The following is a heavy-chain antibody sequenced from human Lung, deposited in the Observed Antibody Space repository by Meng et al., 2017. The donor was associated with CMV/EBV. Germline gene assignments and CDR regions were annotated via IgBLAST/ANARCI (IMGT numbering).Heavy chain of an antibody. CDR1: GFTFSDYS. J-gene: IGHJ6*02. CDR2: ISSSTYI. CDR3: ARDLYSGSYFGTGYYYGMNV. Sequence: GESLKISCAASGFTFSDYSMNWVRQAPGKGLEWVSSISSSTYINYADSVKGRFTISRDNAKNTVYLQMNSLRAEDTAVYYCARDLYSGSYFGTGYYYGMNVWGQGTXVTVSS. D-gene: IGHD1-26*01. V-gene: IGHV3-21*01.